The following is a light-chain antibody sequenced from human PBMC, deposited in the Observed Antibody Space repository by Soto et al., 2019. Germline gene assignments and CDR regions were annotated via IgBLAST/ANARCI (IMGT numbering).Light chain of an antibody. V-gene: IGLV2-8*01. CDR2: EVS. CDR1: SSDIGRYNY. CDR3: SSHAGSNNYV. Sequence: QSALTQPASVSGSPGQSVTISCTGTSSDIGRYNYVSWYQQHPGKAPKLMIYEVSKRPSGVPDRFSGSKSDNTASLTVSGLQAEDEADYYCSSHAGSNNYVFGTGTKVTVL. J-gene: IGLJ1*01.